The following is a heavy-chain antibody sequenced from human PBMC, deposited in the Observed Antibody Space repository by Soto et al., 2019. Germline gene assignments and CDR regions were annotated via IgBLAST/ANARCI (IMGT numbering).Heavy chain of an antibody. J-gene: IGHJ4*02. V-gene: IGHV1-3*01. D-gene: IGHD3-22*01. CDR2: INAGNGNT. CDR1: GYTFTSYA. CDR3: ARVYYSSGYYFYFDY. Sequence: ASVKVSCKASGYTFTSYAMHWVRQAPGQRLERMGWINAGNGNTKYSQKFQGRVTITRDTSASTAYMELSSLRSEDTAVYYCARVYYSSGYYFYFDYWGQGTLVTVSS.